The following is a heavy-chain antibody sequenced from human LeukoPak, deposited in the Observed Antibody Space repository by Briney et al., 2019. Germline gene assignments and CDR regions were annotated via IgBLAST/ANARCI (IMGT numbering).Heavy chain of an antibody. CDR1: GFTFSSYI. V-gene: IGHV3-21*01. CDR3: ARDRGDFWSGYYQAGFDP. CDR2: ISSSSSYI. Sequence: PGGSLPQTCAACGFTFSSYIINWVRQAPGKGLEWVSSISSSSSYIYYADSVKGRFTISRDNAKNSLYLQMNSLRAEDTAVYYCARDRGDFWSGYYQAGFDPWGGGPGVTVSS. D-gene: IGHD3-3*01. J-gene: IGHJ5*02.